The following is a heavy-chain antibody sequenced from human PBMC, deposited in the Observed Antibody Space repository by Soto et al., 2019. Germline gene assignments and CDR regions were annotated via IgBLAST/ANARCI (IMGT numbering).Heavy chain of an antibody. D-gene: IGHD3-22*01. J-gene: IGHJ4*02. CDR2: ISYDGSNK. CDR3: AKAYYYYDSSGYSEFDY. CDR1: GFTFSSYG. Sequence: HPGGSLRLSCAASGFTFSSYGMHWVRQAPGKGLEWVAVISYDGSNKYYADSVKGRFTISRDNSKNTLYLQMNSLRAEDTAVYYCAKAYYYYDSSGYSEFDYWGQGTLVTVSS. V-gene: IGHV3-30*18.